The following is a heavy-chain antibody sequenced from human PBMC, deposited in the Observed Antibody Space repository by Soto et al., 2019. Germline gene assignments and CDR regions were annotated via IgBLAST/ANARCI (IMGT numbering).Heavy chain of an antibody. Sequence: QVPLVQSGAEVKKPGASVKVSCKASGYTFPHFAMHWVRRAPRQGLEWMGWINPANGDTAYSQKFQGRVTFTSDTSANTAYMELSSLSFEDTAVYFCARLQGLLERDSHDYWGQGTLVTVSS. CDR1: GYTFPHFA. CDR3: ARLQGLLERDSHDY. J-gene: IGHJ4*02. D-gene: IGHD1-1*01. CDR2: INPANGDT. V-gene: IGHV1-3*01.